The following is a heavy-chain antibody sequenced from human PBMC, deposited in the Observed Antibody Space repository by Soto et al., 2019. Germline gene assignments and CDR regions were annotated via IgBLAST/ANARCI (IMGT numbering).Heavy chain of an antibody. J-gene: IGHJ4*02. Sequence: EVQLLESGGGLVQPGGSLRLSCAASGFTFNNYAMTWVRQAPGKGLEWVSVMSGSDGNTYYADSVKGRFTISRDNSKNTLYLQMNSLRADDTAVYYCARNEVAVTLGTHFDYWGQGTLVTVSS. D-gene: IGHD6-19*01. CDR2: MSGSDGNT. V-gene: IGHV3-23*01. CDR1: GFTFNNYA. CDR3: ARNEVAVTLGTHFDY.